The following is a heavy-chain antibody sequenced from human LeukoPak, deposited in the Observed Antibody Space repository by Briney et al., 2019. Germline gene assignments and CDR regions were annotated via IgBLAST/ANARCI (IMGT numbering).Heavy chain of an antibody. CDR2: ISYSGST. Sequence: PSETLSLTCAVSGGSITSYYWTWIRQPPGKGLEWIGYISYSGSTNYNPSLTSRVFISTGTSKNPLSLRLSSVTAADTAVYYCARNGDDNGHYYHYYMDVWGKGTTVTVSS. V-gene: IGHV4-59*12. CDR1: GGSITSYY. CDR3: ARNGDDNGHYYHYYMDV. J-gene: IGHJ6*03. D-gene: IGHD3-16*01.